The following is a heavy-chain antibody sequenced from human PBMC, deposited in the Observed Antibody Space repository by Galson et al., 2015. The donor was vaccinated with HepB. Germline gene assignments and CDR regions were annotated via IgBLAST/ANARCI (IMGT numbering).Heavy chain of an antibody. V-gene: IGHV3-43*01. D-gene: IGHD3-10*01. J-gene: IGHJ4*02. Sequence: SLSLSCAASGFTFDDYTMYWVRQVPGKGLEWISLISWDGGSTDYADSVKGRFTSSRDNSKNSLFLQMNSLRTENTALYYCAKDKGGSGSYPVGTFDYWGQGTLVTVSS. CDR3: AKDKGGSGSYPVGTFDY. CDR2: ISWDGGST. CDR1: GFTFDDYT.